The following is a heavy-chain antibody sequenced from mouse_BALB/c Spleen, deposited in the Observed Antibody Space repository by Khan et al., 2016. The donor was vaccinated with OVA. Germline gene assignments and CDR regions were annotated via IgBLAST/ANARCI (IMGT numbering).Heavy chain of an antibody. CDR1: GYAITNYQ. V-gene: IGHV1S81*02. CDR3: TRGGYGGFAY. CDR2: INPSNGGT. Sequence: QVQLQQSGAELVKPGASVKLSCKASGYAITNYQMYWVKQRPGQGLEWIGEINPSNGGTNFNEKFKSKATLTVDKSSSTAYMQLSSLTSEDSAVYYCTRGGYGGFAYWGQGTLVTVSA. J-gene: IGHJ3*01. D-gene: IGHD3-1*01.